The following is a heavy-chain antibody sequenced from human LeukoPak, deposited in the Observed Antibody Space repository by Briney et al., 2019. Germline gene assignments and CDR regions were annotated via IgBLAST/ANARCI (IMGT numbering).Heavy chain of an antibody. V-gene: IGHV5-51*01. CDR3: ARQSRLLHLDP. Sequence: GESLKISCKSSGYSFTSYWIGWVRQMPGKGLEWMGIIYPGDSDTRYSPSFQGQVTISADKSISTAYLQRSSLKASDTAMYYCARQSRLLHLDPWGQGTLVTVSS. CDR1: GYSFTSYW. J-gene: IGHJ5*02. CDR2: IYPGDSDT. D-gene: IGHD3-3*01.